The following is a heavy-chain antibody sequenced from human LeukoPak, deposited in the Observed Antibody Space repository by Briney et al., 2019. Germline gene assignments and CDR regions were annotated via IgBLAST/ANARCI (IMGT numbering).Heavy chain of an antibody. D-gene: IGHD3-10*01. J-gene: IGHJ3*02. CDR1: GFTFSSYG. V-gene: IGHV3-33*01. Sequence: PGGSLRLSCAASGFTFSSYGMHWVRQAPGKGLEWVGVIWYDGSNKYYADSVKGRFTISRDNSKNTLYLQMNSLRAEDTAVYYCARVPYGSGSFPPDIWGQGTMVTVSS. CDR3: ARVPYGSGSFPPDI. CDR2: IWYDGSNK.